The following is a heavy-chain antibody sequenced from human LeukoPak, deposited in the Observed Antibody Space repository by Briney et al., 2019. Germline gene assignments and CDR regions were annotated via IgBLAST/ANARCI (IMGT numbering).Heavy chain of an antibody. D-gene: IGHD4-17*01. CDR2: TYYSGST. V-gene: IGHV4-39*01. CDR3: ATTATTLTWFDP. CDR1: GGSISSSSYY. Sequence: ASETLSLTCTVSGGSISSSSYYWGWIRQPPGKGLEWIGSTYYSGSTYYNPSLKSRVTISVDTSKNQFSLKLSSVTAADTAVYYCATTATTLTWFDPWGQGTLVTVSS. J-gene: IGHJ5*02.